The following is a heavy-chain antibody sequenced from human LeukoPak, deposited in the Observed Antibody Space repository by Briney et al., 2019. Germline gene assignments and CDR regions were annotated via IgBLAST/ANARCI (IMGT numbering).Heavy chain of an antibody. CDR2: TYYRSKWYY. CDR1: GDSVSSNSAA. CDR3: TRTIAGYIDP. Sequence: SQTLSLTCAISGDSVSSNSAAWDWIRHSPSRGLEWLGRTYYRSKWYYGYAVSVKSRITINPDTSKNQVSLQLNSVTPEDTAIYYCTRTIAGYIDPWGQGTLVTVSS. J-gene: IGHJ5*02. V-gene: IGHV6-1*01. D-gene: IGHD2-2*02.